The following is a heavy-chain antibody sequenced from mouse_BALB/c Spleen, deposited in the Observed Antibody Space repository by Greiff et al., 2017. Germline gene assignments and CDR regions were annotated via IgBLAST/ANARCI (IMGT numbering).Heavy chain of an antibody. V-gene: IGHV7-3*02. CDR3: ARGYGNYYFDY. J-gene: IGHJ2*01. CDR1: GFTFTDYY. CDR2: IRNKANGYTT. D-gene: IGHD2-10*02. Sequence: EVKVVESGGGLVQPGGSLRLSCATSGFTFTDYYMSWVRQPPGKALEWLGFIRNKANGYTTEYSASVKCRFTISRDNSQSILYLQMNTLRAEDSATYYCARGYGNYYFDYWGQGTTLTVSS.